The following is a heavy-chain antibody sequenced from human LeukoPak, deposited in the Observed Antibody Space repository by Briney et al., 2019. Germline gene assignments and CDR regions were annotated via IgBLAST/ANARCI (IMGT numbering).Heavy chain of an antibody. CDR3: ASRSNSDGNAEDFDY. V-gene: IGHV1-69*13. CDR2: IIPIFGTA. D-gene: IGHD1-14*01. J-gene: IGHJ4*02. CDR1: GGTFSSYA. Sequence: ASVKVSCKASGGTFSSYAISWVRQAPGQGLEWMGGIIPIFGTANYAQKFQGRVTITADESTSTAYMELSSLRSEDTAVYYCASRSNSDGNAEDFDYWGQGTLVTVSS.